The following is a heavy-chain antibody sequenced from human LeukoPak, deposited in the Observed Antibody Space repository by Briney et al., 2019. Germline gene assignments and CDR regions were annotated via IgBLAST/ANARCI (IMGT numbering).Heavy chain of an antibody. J-gene: IGHJ4*02. V-gene: IGHV3-9*01. D-gene: IGHD6-13*01. Sequence: GGSLRLSCAASGFTFSSYWMSWVRQAPGKGLEWVSGISWNSGSVGYADSVKGRFTISRDNAKNSLYLQMNSLRAEDTALYYCAKDFKDGGIAAAGFDYWGQGTLVTVSS. CDR1: GFTFSSYW. CDR2: ISWNSGSV. CDR3: AKDFKDGGIAAAGFDY.